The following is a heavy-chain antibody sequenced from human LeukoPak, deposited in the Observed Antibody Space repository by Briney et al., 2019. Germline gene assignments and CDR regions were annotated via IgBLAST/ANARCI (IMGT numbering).Heavy chain of an antibody. J-gene: IGHJ4*02. D-gene: IGHD3-10*01. CDR1: GFSFSANA. CDR2: IPGRATGT. Sequence: PGGSLRLSCAASGFSFSANAMSWVRQAPGKGLDWVSSIPGRATGTYYAESVKGRFTISRDNSRNTLFLQMNSLRAEDTAIYYCAKTLGSENYHGSGSYYVPFDYWGQGVLVTVSS. CDR3: AKTLGSENYHGSGSYYVPFDY. V-gene: IGHV3-23*01.